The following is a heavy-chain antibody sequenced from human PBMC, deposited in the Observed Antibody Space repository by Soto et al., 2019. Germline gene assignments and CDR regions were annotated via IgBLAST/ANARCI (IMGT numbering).Heavy chain of an antibody. Sequence: QVQLVQAGAEVKKPGSSVKVSCKASGGTFSSYAISWVRQAPGQGLEWMGGIIPIFGTANYAQKFQGRVTITADESTSTADMELSSLRSEDTAVYYWASLKVVVTAAGYFQHWGQGTLVTVSS. CDR3: ASLKVVVTAAGYFQH. J-gene: IGHJ1*01. V-gene: IGHV1-69*01. D-gene: IGHD2-21*02. CDR2: IIPIFGTA. CDR1: GGTFSSYA.